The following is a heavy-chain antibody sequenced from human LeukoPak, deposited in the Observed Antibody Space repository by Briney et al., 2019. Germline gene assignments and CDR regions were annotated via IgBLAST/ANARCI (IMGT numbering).Heavy chain of an antibody. V-gene: IGHV4-4*07. CDR1: GGSISSYY. CDR2: IYSTGST. J-gene: IGHJ3*01. Sequence: SETLSLTCTVSGGSISSYYWSWIRQPAGKGLEWIGRIYSTGSTNYNPSLKSRVTMSVDTSKNQFSLKLSSVTAADTAVYYCARHDGSSWYYAFDVWGQGTMVTVSS. D-gene: IGHD6-13*01. CDR3: ARHDGSSWYYAFDV.